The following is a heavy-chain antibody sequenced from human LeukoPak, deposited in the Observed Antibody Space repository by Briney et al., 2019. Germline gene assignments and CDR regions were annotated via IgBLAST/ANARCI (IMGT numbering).Heavy chain of an antibody. V-gene: IGHV3-21*01. CDR2: ISSSSSYI. D-gene: IGHD3-22*01. CDR3: ARIRGYYDSSGYSYDAFDI. CDR1: GFTFSSYS. Sequence: GGSLRLSCAASGFTFSSYSMNWVRQAPGKGLEWVSSISSSSSYIYYADSVKGRFTISRDNAKNSLYLQMNSLRAEDTAVYYCARIRGYYDSSGYSYDAFDIWGQGTMVTVSS. J-gene: IGHJ3*02.